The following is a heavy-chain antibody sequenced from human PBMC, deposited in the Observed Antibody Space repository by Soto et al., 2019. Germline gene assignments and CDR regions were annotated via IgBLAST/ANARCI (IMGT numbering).Heavy chain of an antibody. Sequence: EVPLVESGGGLVQPGGSRRLSCAASGFTFSSYSMNWVRQAPGKGLEWVSYISSSSRTIYCADSVKGRFTISRDNAKNSLYLQMNSLRAEDTAVYYCAREWDGDGYNSGWFDPWGQGTLVTVSS. V-gene: IGHV3-48*01. D-gene: IGHD5-12*01. CDR3: AREWDGDGYNSGWFDP. CDR2: ISSSSRTI. J-gene: IGHJ5*02. CDR1: GFTFSSYS.